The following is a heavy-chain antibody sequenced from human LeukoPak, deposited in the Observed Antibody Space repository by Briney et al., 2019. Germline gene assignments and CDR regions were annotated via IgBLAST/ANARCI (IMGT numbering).Heavy chain of an antibody. Sequence: GGSLRLSCAASGFTFSSYEMNWVRQAPGKGLEWVSYISTSGSTIYYADSVKGRFTMSRDNAKNSLYLQMNSLRADDTAVYYCARDCSGGARGWFDPWGQGTLVTVSS. V-gene: IGHV3-48*03. CDR2: ISTSGSTI. CDR1: GFTFSSYE. J-gene: IGHJ5*02. CDR3: ARDCSGGARGWFDP. D-gene: IGHD2-8*02.